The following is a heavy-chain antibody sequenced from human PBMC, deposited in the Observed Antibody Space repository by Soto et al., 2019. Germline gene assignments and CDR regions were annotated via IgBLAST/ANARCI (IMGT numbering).Heavy chain of an antibody. D-gene: IGHD3-10*01. J-gene: IGHJ4*02. CDR2: ISAHNGNT. CDR3: ARGRYGGY. Sequence: QVHLVQSGAEVKKPGASVKVSCKASGYTFTSYGITWVRQAPGQGLEWMGWISAHNGNTDYAQKPQGRVIVTRDTSTSTAYMELRRLRSDDTAVYYCARGRYGGYWGQGTLVTVSS. V-gene: IGHV1-18*01. CDR1: GYTFTSYG.